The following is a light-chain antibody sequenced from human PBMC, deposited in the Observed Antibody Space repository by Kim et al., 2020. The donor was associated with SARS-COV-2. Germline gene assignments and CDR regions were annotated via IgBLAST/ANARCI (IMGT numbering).Light chain of an antibody. CDR2: DVS. CDR1: GSEIGGYIY. V-gene: IGLV2-14*03. Sequence: GEAVTISGTGTGSEIGGYIYGSWYQHHPGKAPKLMIYDVSERPPGVSTRFSGSKSGNAASLTISGLQAEDEADYYCCSYTTSSTYVFGTGTKVTVL. CDR3: CSYTTSSTYV. J-gene: IGLJ1*01.